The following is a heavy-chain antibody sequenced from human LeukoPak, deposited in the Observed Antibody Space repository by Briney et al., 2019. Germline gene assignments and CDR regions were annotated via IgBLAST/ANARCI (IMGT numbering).Heavy chain of an antibody. CDR3: AKVALGYCSGSSCYYFDY. V-gene: IGHV3-23*01. Sequence: QPGGSLRLSCAASGFTFNSYWMVWFRQAPGKGLVWVSSINAFGARTYYADSVKGRFTISRDNSKNTLYLQMNSLRAEDTALYYCAKVALGYCSGSSCYYFDYGGQGTLVTVSS. CDR2: INAFGART. D-gene: IGHD2-15*01. J-gene: IGHJ4*02. CDR1: GFTFNSYW.